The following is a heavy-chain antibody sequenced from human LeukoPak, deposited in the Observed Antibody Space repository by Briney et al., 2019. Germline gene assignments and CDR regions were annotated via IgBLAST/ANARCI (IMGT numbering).Heavy chain of an antibody. J-gene: IGHJ4*02. V-gene: IGHV1-69*05. CDR3: ARPKYCADGVCYWSLDY. Sequence: SVKVSCKASGGTFRKYAIYWVRQAPGQGLQWMGRIIPLSGTSDFAQAFQGRVTLTTDASTSTAYMELTSLRSEDTAVYYCARPKYCADGVCYWSLDYWGQGTLVTVSS. D-gene: IGHD2-8*01. CDR1: GGTFRKYA. CDR2: IIPLSGTS.